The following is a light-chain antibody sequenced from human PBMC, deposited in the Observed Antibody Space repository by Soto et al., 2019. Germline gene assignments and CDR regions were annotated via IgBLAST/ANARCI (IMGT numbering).Light chain of an antibody. Sequence: IVMTQSPATLSVSPGERASLSCRASPGISSNLAWYQQKPGQAPRLLIYDASTRATGIPARFSGSGSGTEFTLTISSLQSEDFAVYYCHQYGSSPPLTFGGGTKVDIK. V-gene: IGKV3-15*01. CDR3: HQYGSSPPLT. J-gene: IGKJ4*01. CDR2: DAS. CDR1: PGISSN.